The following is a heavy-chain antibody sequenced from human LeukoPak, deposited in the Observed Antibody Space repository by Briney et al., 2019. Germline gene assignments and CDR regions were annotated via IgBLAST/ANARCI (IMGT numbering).Heavy chain of an antibody. CDR3: ARTQTLGYYGSGSYYQFDY. CDR1: GFTFSHYG. D-gene: IGHD3-10*01. CDR2: IRYDESDN. V-gene: IGHV3-30*02. Sequence: GGSLRLSCATSGFTFSHYGMHWVRQAPGRGLDWVAHIRYDESDNYYADSVKGRFTIPRDIHKNTVYLQMNSLRVEDTAVYYCARTQTLGYYGSGSYYQFDYWGQGTLVTVSS. J-gene: IGHJ4*02.